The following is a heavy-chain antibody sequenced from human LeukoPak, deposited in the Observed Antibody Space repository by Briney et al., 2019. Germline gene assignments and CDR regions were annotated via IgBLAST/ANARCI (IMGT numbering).Heavy chain of an antibody. CDR2: ISPDGRET. J-gene: IGHJ4*02. CDR1: GFTFSNYW. V-gene: IGHV3-74*01. Sequence: PGGSLRLSCAASGFTFSNYWIYWVRQAAEKGLVWVSGISPDGRETRYADSVKGRFTISRDNAKNTLYLQMNSLRADDTAVYYCASYNWAYDVDYWGEGTLVTVSS. CDR3: ASYNWAYDVDY. D-gene: IGHD1-20*01.